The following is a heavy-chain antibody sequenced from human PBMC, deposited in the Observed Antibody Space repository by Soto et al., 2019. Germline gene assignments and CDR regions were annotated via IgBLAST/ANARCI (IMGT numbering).Heavy chain of an antibody. Sequence: SETLSVTCSVSGDSVSTDRYFWTWIRQPPGKGLEWIAYISYTGDTNYNPSLKSRVTISIDTSRNQFSLTLTSVTAADTAVYFCARIVVRATVDLWGQGSLVTVSS. CDR2: ISYTGDT. J-gene: IGHJ5*02. D-gene: IGHD2-15*01. CDR3: ARIVVRATVDL. CDR1: GDSVSTDRYF. V-gene: IGHV4-61*01.